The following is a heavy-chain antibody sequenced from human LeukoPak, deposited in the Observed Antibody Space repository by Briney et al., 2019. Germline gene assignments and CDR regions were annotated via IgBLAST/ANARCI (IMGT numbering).Heavy chain of an antibody. D-gene: IGHD3-10*01. CDR3: ARHQLRGFLDDN. J-gene: IGHJ4*02. CDR1: GVTISSDY. CDR2: IYYSGTT. V-gene: IGHV4-59*08. Sequence: AETLSLTCAASGVTISSDYWSWIRQPPGKGLEWIGCIYYSGTTNYNPSINSRVTISIDTSKSQFSLKLTSVTAADTAVYYCARHQLRGFLDDNWGQGTLVTVSS.